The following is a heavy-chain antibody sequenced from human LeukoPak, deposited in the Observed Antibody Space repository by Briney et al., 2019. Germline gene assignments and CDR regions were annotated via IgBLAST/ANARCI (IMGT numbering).Heavy chain of an antibody. Sequence: GGSLRLSCAASGFTFDDYAMHWVRQAPGKGLEWVSGISWSSGSIGYADSVKGRFTISRDNAKNSLYLQMNSLRAEDTALYYCAKGSDYVWDSYRYRDYFDYWGEGTLVTVSS. CDR1: GFTFDDYA. CDR2: ISWSSGSI. CDR3: AKGSDYVWDSYRYRDYFDY. D-gene: IGHD3-16*02. V-gene: IGHV3-9*01. J-gene: IGHJ4*02.